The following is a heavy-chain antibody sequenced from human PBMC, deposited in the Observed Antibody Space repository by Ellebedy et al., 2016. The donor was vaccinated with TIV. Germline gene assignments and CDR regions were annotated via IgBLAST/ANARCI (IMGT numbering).Heavy chain of an antibody. CDR1: GFTVSSNY. CDR3: ASGWHFDY. CDR2: MYSGGST. Sequence: GGSLRLXCAASGFTVSSNYINWVRQAPGKGLDWVSVMYSGGSTLYADSVKGRFTISRENSKNTLFLQTNSLRAEDTAIYYCASGWHFDYWGQGTLVTVSS. D-gene: IGHD3-10*01. J-gene: IGHJ4*02. V-gene: IGHV3-53*01.